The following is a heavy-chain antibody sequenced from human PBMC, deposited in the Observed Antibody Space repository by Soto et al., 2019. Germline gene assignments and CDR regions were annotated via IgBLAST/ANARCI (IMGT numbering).Heavy chain of an antibody. CDR1: GGSISSYY. J-gene: IGHJ6*02. D-gene: IGHD3-9*01. CDR3: ARDWGYDILSGYWGRSPPDV. V-gene: IGHV4-59*01. CDR2: IYYSGST. Sequence: PSETLSLTCTVSGGSISSYYWSWIRQPPGKGLEWIGYIYYSGSTNYNPSLKSRVTISVDTSKNQFSLKLSSVTAADTAVYYCARDWGYDILSGYWGRSPPDVWGQGTTVTVSS.